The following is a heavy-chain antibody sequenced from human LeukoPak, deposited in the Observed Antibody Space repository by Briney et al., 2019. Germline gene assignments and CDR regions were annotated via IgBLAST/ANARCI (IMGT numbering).Heavy chain of an antibody. V-gene: IGHV4-61*02. CDR1: DYSITSDYY. Sequence: SETLSLTCSVSDYSITSDYYWGWIRQPAGKGLEWIGRIYTSGSTNYIPSLKSRVTISVDTSKNQFSLKLSSVTAADTAVYYCAREYWGPFDYWGQGTLVTVSS. J-gene: IGHJ4*02. CDR2: IYTSGST. CDR3: AREYWGPFDY. D-gene: IGHD3-16*01.